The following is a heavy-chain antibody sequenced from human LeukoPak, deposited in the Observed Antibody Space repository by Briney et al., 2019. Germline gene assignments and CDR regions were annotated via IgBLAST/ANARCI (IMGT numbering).Heavy chain of an antibody. J-gene: IGHJ5*02. CDR1: GFTFSSYG. V-gene: IGHV3-33*06. Sequence: GRSLRLSCAASGFTFSSYGMHWVRQAPGKGLEWVAVIWYDGSNKYYADSVKGRFTISRDNSKNTLYLQMNSLRVEDTAVYYCAKDNWDRPPGHVVSGYDSWFDPWGQGTLVTVSS. CDR2: IWYDGSNK. D-gene: IGHD5-12*01. CDR3: AKDNWDRPPGHVVSGYDSWFDP.